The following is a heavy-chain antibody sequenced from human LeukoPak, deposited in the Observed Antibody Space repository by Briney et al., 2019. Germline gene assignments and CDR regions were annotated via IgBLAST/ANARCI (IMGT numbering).Heavy chain of an antibody. CDR1: GFTFSSYG. J-gene: IGHJ3*02. Sequence: PGRSLRLSCAASGFTFSSYGMHWVRQAPGKGLEWVSYISSGGSTIYYADSVKGRFTISRDNAKNSLYLQMNNLRAEDTAVYYCSKDLGTLGAFDIWGQGTMVTVSS. CDR3: SKDLGTLGAFDI. V-gene: IGHV3-48*04. CDR2: ISSGGSTI. D-gene: IGHD1-1*01.